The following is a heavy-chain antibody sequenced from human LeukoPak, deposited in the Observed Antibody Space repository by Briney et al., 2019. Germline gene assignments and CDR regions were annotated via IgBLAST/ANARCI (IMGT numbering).Heavy chain of an antibody. J-gene: IGHJ4*02. D-gene: IGHD2-15*01. CDR1: GFTFSSIA. Sequence: PGGSLRLSCAASGFTFSSIAMGWDRPAPGSVLEWVAAIIGSGGSKYYADSVKGRFNNSRDNSKNTLYLQMNSLRAEDTAVYYCAKIVVDYYYFDYCGQGTLVTVSS. V-gene: IGHV3-23*01. CDR3: AKIVVDYYYFDY. CDR2: IIGSGGSK.